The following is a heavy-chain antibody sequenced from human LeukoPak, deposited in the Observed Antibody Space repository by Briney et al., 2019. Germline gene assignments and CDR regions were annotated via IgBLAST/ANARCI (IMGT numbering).Heavy chain of an antibody. V-gene: IGHV4-34*01. D-gene: IGHD3-3*01. CDR1: GGSFSGYY. CDR3: ARGLGGITIFGVVIAREYMDV. Sequence: SETLSLTCAVYGGSFSGYYWSWIRQPPGKGLEWIGEINHSGSTNYNPSLKSRVTISVDTSKNQFSLKLSSVTAADTAVYYCARGLGGITIFGVVIAREYMDVWGKGTTVTVSS. CDR2: INHSGST. J-gene: IGHJ6*03.